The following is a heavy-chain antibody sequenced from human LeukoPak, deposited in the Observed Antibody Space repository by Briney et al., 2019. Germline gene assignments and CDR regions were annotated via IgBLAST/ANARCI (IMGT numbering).Heavy chain of an antibody. CDR1: GGSISSYY. V-gene: IGHV4-59*01. D-gene: IGHD2-15*01. J-gene: IGHJ4*02. CDR2: IYYSGST. Sequence: PSETLSLTCTVSGGSISSYYWTWIRRPPGKGLEWIGYIYYSGSTNYNPSLKSRVTISVDTSKNQFSLKLSSVTAADTAVHYCARERCSGGSCYAAYFDYWGQGTLVTVSS. CDR3: ARERCSGGSCYAAYFDY.